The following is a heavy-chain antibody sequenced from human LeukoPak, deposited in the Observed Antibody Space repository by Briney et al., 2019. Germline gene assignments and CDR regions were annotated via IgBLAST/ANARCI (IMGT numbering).Heavy chain of an antibody. Sequence: PGGSLRLSCAASGFTFSDYYMSWIRQAPGKWLEWVSYISSSGSTIYYADSVKGRFTISRDNAKNSLYLQMNSLRAEDTAVYYCASSPYSSGWFDYWGQGTLVTVSS. D-gene: IGHD6-19*01. CDR2: ISSSGSTI. CDR1: GFTFSDYY. CDR3: ASSPYSSGWFDY. J-gene: IGHJ4*02. V-gene: IGHV3-11*04.